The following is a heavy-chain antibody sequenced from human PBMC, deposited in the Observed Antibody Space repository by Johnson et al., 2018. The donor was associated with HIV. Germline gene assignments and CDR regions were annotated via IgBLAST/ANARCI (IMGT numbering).Heavy chain of an antibody. Sequence: MLLVESGGGLVQPGGSLRLSCAASGFTFSSYWMSWVRQAPGKGLEWVGRISSNANSYATASAASLKGRFTISRDDSKNTAYLQMNSLKTEDTAVYYCAKDFIHGQYTGIFDTWGQGTVVTVSS. CDR3: AKDFIHGQYTGIFDT. V-gene: IGHV3-73*01. CDR1: GFTFSSYW. CDR2: ISSNANSYAT. D-gene: IGHD3-16*01. J-gene: IGHJ3*02.